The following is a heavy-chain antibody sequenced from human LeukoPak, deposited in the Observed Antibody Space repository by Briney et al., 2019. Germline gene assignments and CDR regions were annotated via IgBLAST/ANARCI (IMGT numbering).Heavy chain of an antibody. J-gene: IGHJ4*02. CDR3: ARHADYYESTSYFWDY. V-gene: IGHV4-38-2*02. CDR1: RYSISSGYY. D-gene: IGHD3-22*01. Sequence: SETLSLTCTVSRYSISSGYYWGWIRQPPGQGLEWIGSIYRSGSTYYNLSLKSRVTISVDTSKNQFSLKLSSVTAADTAVYYCARHADYYESTSYFWDYWGQGTLVTVSS. CDR2: IYRSGST.